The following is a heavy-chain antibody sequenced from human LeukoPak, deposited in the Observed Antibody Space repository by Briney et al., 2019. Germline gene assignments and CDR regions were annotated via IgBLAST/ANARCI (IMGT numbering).Heavy chain of an antibody. CDR1: GDSISSTCYY. Sequence: SETLSLTCTVSGDSISSTCYYWDWIRQPPGKGLEWIGSIYNSGTTYYNPSLKSRVTISVDTSKNRFSLKVSSVTAADTAVYYCASRVYGLGSFNYWGQGTLVTVSS. D-gene: IGHD3-10*01. V-gene: IGHV4-39*01. J-gene: IGHJ4*01. CDR3: ASRVYGLGSFNY. CDR2: IYNSGTT.